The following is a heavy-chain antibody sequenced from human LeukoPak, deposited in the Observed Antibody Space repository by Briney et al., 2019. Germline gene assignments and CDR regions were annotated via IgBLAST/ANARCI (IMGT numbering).Heavy chain of an antibody. D-gene: IGHD6-19*01. CDR1: GFTFSSYG. CDR2: IRYDGSNK. CDR3: AKVGYSSGWNGYFDY. Sequence: PGGSLRLSCAASGFTFSSYGMHWVRQAPGKGLEWVAFIRYDGSNKYYADSVKGRFTISRDNSKNTLYLQMNSLRAEDTAVYYCAKVGYSSGWNGYFDYWGQGTLVTVSS. V-gene: IGHV3-30*02. J-gene: IGHJ4*02.